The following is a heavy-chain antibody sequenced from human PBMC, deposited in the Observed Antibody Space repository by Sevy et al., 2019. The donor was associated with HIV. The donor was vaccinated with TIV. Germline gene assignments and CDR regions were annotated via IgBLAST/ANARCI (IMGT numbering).Heavy chain of an antibody. CDR1: GGSFSGYY. Sequence: SETLSLTCAVYGGSFSGYYWSWIRQPPGKGLEWIGEINHSGSTNYNPSLKSRVTISVDTSKNQFSLKLSSVTAADTAVYYCARILLLPRATSMVRGVIKRGYFDYWGQGTLVTVSS. V-gene: IGHV4-34*01. D-gene: IGHD3-10*01. CDR3: ARILLLPRATSMVRGVIKRGYFDY. J-gene: IGHJ4*02. CDR2: INHSGST.